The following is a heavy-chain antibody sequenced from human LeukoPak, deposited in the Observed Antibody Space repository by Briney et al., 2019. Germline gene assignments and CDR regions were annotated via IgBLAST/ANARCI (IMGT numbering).Heavy chain of an antibody. V-gene: IGHV3-53*01. CDR3: ASAREYCGSAECYEYFQD. Sequence: SGGSLRLSCAAPGVTVGTNSMSWARQSPGKGLEWVSVIYSGGSTYNADSVNGRFTVSGDNSRNTLFLQMNNLRAEDTALYFCASAREYCGSAECYEYFQDWGQGTLVIVSS. D-gene: IGHD2-21*01. CDR2: IYSGGST. J-gene: IGHJ1*01. CDR1: GVTVGTNS.